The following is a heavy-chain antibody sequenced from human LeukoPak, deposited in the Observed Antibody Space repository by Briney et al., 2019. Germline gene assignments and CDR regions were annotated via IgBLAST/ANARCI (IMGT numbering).Heavy chain of an antibody. J-gene: IGHJ5*02. CDR2: INPNSGGT. D-gene: IGHD3-22*01. CDR1: GYTFTSYD. CDR3: ARNYYDSSGCYFWFDP. V-gene: IGHV1-2*02. Sequence: ASVKVSCKASGYTFTSYDINWVRQATGQGLEWMGWINPNSGGTNYAQKFQGRVTMTRDTSISTAYMELSRLRSDDTAVYYCARNYYDSSGCYFWFDPWGQGTLVTVSS.